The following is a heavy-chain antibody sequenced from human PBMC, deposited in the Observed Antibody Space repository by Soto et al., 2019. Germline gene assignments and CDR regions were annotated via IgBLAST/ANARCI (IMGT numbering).Heavy chain of an antibody. V-gene: IGHV3-21*01. J-gene: IGHJ4*02. CDR3: ASAGSLAF. CDR2: IGGSGAST. D-gene: IGHD2-15*01. Sequence: EVPLVDSGGGLVKPGGSLRLSCAASGFTFTNYNMNWVRQAPGKGLEWVSSIGGSGASTYYADSVRGRFTISRDNAKNSLYLQMNSLRAEDTALYYCASAGSLAFWGQGTLVTVSS. CDR1: GFTFTNYN.